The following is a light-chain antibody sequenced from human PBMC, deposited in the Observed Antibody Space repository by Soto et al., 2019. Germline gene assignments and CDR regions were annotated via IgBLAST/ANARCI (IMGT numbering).Light chain of an antibody. CDR1: SSNIGAGYD. V-gene: IGLV1-40*01. CDR2: ANN. Sequence: QSVLTQPPSVSGAPGQRVSISCTVSSSNIGAGYDVHWYQHLPGTAPKLLIYANNNRPSGVPDRFSGSKSGTSASLAITGLQAEDEGDYYCQSYDSTLSARYVFGTGTKVTVL. J-gene: IGLJ1*01. CDR3: QSYDSTLSARYV.